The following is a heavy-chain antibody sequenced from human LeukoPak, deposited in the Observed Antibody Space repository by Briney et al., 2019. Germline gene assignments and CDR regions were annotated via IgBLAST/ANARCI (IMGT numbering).Heavy chain of an antibody. CDR2: IKQDGSEK. CDR3: ARGFRRVGIDY. V-gene: IGHV3-7*03. Sequence: QPGGSLRLSCAASGFTFSSYWMSWVRQAPGKGLEWVANIKQDGSEKYYVDSVKGRFTISRDNAKNSLYLQMNSLRAKDTAVYCCARGFRRVGIDYWGQGTLVTVSS. D-gene: IGHD2-21*01. CDR1: GFTFSSYW. J-gene: IGHJ4*02.